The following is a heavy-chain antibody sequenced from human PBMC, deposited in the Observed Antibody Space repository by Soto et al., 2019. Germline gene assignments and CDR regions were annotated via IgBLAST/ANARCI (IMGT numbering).Heavy chain of an antibody. CDR3: ARGYDFWSGYYSYYGMDV. V-gene: IGHV4-4*02. D-gene: IGHD3-3*01. CDR2: IYHSGST. Sequence: SVTQSLTCTVAEGSISSSNWWRWVRQHPGKGLEWIGEIYHSGSTNYNPSLKSRVTISVDKSKNQFSLKLSSVTAADTAVYYCARGYDFWSGYYSYYGMDVWGQGTTVTVSS. CDR1: EGSISSSNW. J-gene: IGHJ6*02.